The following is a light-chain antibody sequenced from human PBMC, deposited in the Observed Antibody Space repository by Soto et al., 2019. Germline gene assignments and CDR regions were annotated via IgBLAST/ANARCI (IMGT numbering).Light chain of an antibody. CDR2: DVS. J-gene: IGLJ1*01. CDR1: SSDVGGYNY. CDR3: SSYTSSSTLGV. V-gene: IGLV2-14*01. Sequence: QSALTQPASVSGSPGQSITISCTGTSSDVGGYNYVSWYQQHPGKAPKLMIYDVSNRPSGVSNRFSGSKSGNTASLTISGLQDEDEADDYCSSYTSSSTLGVFGTGTQLTVL.